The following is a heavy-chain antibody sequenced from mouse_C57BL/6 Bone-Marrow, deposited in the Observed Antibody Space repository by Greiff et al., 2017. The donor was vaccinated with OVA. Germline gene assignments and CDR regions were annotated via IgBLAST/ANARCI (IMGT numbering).Heavy chain of an antibody. D-gene: IGHD2-1*01. J-gene: IGHJ3*01. V-gene: IGHV1-9*01. Sequence: QVQLQQSVAELMKPGASVKLSCKATGYNFTGTWIEWVKQRPGHGLEWIGEILPGSGSTNYNAKFQGKATFTADTSSNTAYMQLSSLTTEDSAIYYCALYGNYGFAYWGQGTLVTVSA. CDR1: GYNFTGTW. CDR2: ILPGSGST. CDR3: ALYGNYGFAY.